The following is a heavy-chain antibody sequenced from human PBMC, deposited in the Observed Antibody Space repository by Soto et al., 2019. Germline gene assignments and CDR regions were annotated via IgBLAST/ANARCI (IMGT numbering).Heavy chain of an antibody. V-gene: IGHV1-69*02. Sequence: QVQLVQSGAEVKKPRSSVKVSCKASGGTFSSYTISWVRQAPGQGLEWMGRIIPILGIANYAQKFQGRVTITADKSTSTAYMELSSLRSEDTAVYYCARGGVAAAGTRWIDYWGQGTLVTVSS. D-gene: IGHD6-13*01. CDR2: IIPILGIA. CDR3: ARGGVAAAGTRWIDY. CDR1: GGTFSSYT. J-gene: IGHJ4*02.